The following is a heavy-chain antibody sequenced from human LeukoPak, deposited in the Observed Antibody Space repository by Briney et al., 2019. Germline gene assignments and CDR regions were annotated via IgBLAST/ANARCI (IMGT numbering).Heavy chain of an antibody. Sequence: GASVKVSCKSSGYTFTGYYMHWVRQAPGQGLEWMGWINPNSGGTNYAQKFQGRVTMTRDTSISTAYMELSRLRSDDTAVYYCARGRNSYGRGPNDYWGQGTLVTVSS. CDR1: GYTFTGYY. J-gene: IGHJ4*02. CDR3: ARGRNSYGRGPNDY. D-gene: IGHD5-18*01. CDR2: INPNSGGT. V-gene: IGHV1-2*02.